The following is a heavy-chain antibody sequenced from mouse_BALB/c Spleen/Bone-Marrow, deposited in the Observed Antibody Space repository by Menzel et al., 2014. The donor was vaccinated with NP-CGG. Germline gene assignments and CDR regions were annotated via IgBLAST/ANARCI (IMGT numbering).Heavy chain of an antibody. Sequence: QVQLKESGAELAKPGASVKMSCKASGYTFTSYWMHWVKQRPGQGLEWIGYINPSTGYTEYNQKFKDKATLTANKSSSTAYVQLSSLTSEDSAVYYCASTTVVDYWGQGTTLTVSS. V-gene: IGHV1-7*01. J-gene: IGHJ2*01. CDR2: INPSTGYT. CDR3: ASTTVVDY. D-gene: IGHD1-1*01. CDR1: GYTFTSYW.